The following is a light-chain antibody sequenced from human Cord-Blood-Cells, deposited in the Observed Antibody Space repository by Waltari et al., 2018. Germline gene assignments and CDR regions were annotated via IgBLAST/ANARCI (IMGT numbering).Light chain of an antibody. CDR3: SSYTSSSTYWV. J-gene: IGLJ3*02. Sequence: QSALTQPASVSGSPGQSITISCTATSSDVGGYNYVPWYQQHPGKPPKLMIYDVSKRPSGVSNRFSGSKSANTASLTISGLQAEDEADYYCSSYTSSSTYWVFGGGTKLTVL. CDR2: DVS. V-gene: IGLV2-14*01. CDR1: SSDVGGYNY.